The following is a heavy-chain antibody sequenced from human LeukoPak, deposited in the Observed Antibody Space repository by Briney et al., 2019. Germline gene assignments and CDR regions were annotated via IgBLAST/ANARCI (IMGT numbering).Heavy chain of an antibody. CDR2: IIPIFGTA. D-gene: IGHD4-11*01. Sequence: SVKVSCKASGGTFSSYTINWVRQAPGQGLEWMGGIIPIFGTANYAQKFQGRVTITADESTSTAYMELSSLRSEDTAVYYCARDLYSNYGYYYYYMDVWGKGTTVTVSS. CDR1: GGTFSSYT. CDR3: ARDLYSNYGYYYYYMDV. V-gene: IGHV1-69*01. J-gene: IGHJ6*03.